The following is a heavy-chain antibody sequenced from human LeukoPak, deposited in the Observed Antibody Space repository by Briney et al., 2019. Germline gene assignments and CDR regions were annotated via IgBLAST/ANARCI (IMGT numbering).Heavy chain of an antibody. CDR1: GGSISSGSYY. D-gene: IGHD6-19*01. CDR2: IYHSGST. V-gene: IGHV4-39*01. CDR3: ARQRSGWSFDY. J-gene: IGHJ4*02. Sequence: SQTLSLTCTVSGGSISSGSYYWGWVRQPPGKGLEWTGSIYHSGSTYYNPSLKSRVTISVDTSKNRFSLKLSSVTAADTAVYYCARQRSGWSFDYWGQGTLVTVSS.